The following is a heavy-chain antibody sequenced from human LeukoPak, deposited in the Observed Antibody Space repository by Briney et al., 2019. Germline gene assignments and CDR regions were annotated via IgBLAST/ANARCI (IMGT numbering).Heavy chain of an antibody. D-gene: IGHD6-13*01. CDR2: IYYSGTT. V-gene: IGHV4-59*01. CDR1: GGSISSYY. CDR3: ARGVYIAAAQYGY. Sequence: SETLSLTCTVAGGSISSYYWSWIRQPPGKGLEWIGYIYYSGTTNYNPSLKSRVTISVDTSKNQFSLKLSSVTAADTAVYYCARGVYIAAAQYGYWGQGTLVTVPS. J-gene: IGHJ4*02.